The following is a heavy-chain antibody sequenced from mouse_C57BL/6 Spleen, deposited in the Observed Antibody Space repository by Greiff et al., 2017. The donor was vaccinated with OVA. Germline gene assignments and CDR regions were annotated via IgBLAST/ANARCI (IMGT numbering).Heavy chain of an antibody. D-gene: IGHD2-12*01. CDR3: AREGDYSLFDY. J-gene: IGHJ2*01. CDR2: IDPSDSET. Sequence: QVQLKQPGAELVRPGSSVKLSCKASGYTFTSYWMHWVKQRPIQGLEWIGNIDPSDSETHYNQKFKDKATLTVDKSSSTAYMQLSSLTSEDSAVYYCAREGDYSLFDYWGQGTTLTVSS. V-gene: IGHV1-52*01. CDR1: GYTFTSYW.